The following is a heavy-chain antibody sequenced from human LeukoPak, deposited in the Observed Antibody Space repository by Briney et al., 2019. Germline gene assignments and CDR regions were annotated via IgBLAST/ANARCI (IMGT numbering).Heavy chain of an antibody. Sequence: QSGGSLRLSCAASGFTFSNYWMNWVRQAPGKGLEWVANIKQDGSEQYYVDSVKGRFTISRDNAKNSLYLQMNSLRAEDTALYYCVACPHATQYNWFASWGQGTLVTVSS. CDR3: VACPHATQYNWFAS. CDR1: GFTFSNYW. CDR2: IKQDGSEQ. V-gene: IGHV3-7*01. D-gene: IGHD2-21*01. J-gene: IGHJ5*01.